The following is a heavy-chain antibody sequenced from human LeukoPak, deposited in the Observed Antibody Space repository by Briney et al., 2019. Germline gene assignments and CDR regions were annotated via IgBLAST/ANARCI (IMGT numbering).Heavy chain of an antibody. D-gene: IGHD3-22*01. CDR1: GFTFSSYA. J-gene: IGHJ4*02. Sequence: PGGSLRLSCAASGFTFSSYAMSWVRQAPGKGLEWVSAISGSGGSTYYADSVKGRFTIFRDNSKNTLYLQMNSLRAEDTAVYYCAKAPNKEEEWLLLNHFDYWGQGTLVTVPP. CDR2: ISGSGGST. V-gene: IGHV3-23*01. CDR3: AKAPNKEEEWLLLNHFDY.